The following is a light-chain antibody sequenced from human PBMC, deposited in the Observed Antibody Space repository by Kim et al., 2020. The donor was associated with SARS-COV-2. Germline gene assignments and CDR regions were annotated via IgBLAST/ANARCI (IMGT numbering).Light chain of an antibody. CDR2: GAS. V-gene: IGKV3-15*01. J-gene: IGKJ4*01. CDR1: QSVSSN. CDR3: QQYNNWPSLT. Sequence: VSPGERATLSCRASQSVSSNLAWYQQKPGQAPRLLIYGASTRATGIPARFSGSGSGTEFTLTISSLQSEDFAVYYCQQYNNWPSLTFGGGTKLEIK.